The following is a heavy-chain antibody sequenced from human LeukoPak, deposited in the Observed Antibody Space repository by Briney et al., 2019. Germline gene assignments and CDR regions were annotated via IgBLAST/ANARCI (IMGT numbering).Heavy chain of an antibody. D-gene: IGHD4-23*01. J-gene: IGHJ4*02. CDR3: ARAPGWTTVVRPFDY. Sequence: PSETLSLTCAVYGGSFSGYYWSWIRRSPGKGLEWIGEINHSGSTNYNPSLMRRVTISVDTSKKQFSLKVTSVTAADTAVYYCARAPGWTTVVRPFDYWGQGALVTVSS. CDR1: GGSFSGYY. V-gene: IGHV4-34*01. CDR2: INHSGST.